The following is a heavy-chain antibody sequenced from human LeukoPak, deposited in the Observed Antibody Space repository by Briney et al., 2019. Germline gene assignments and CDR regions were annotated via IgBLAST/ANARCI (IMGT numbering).Heavy chain of an antibody. D-gene: IGHD3-10*01. J-gene: IGHJ5*02. CDR3: ARRTGSHLPNWFDP. Sequence: GSLRLSCAASGFTVSSNYMSWVRQAPGKGLEWIGSIHNSGSTYYNPSLKSRVTISGDTSKNQFSLKLSSVTAADTAVYYCARRTGSHLPNWFDPWGQGTLVTVSS. V-gene: IGHV4-39*01. CDR1: GFTVSSNY. CDR2: IHNSGST.